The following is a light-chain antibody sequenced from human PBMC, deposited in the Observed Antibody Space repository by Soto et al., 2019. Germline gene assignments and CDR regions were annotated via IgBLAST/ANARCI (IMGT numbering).Light chain of an antibody. J-gene: IGLJ1*01. Sequence: QSALTQPASVSGSPGQSITISCTGTTSDVGDYVSVSWYQQHPGKAPKLIIYEVSNRPSGISNRFSGSKSGNTASLTISGLQAEDEADYYCSSRTNSTVFGTGTKLTVL. CDR2: EVS. CDR1: TSDVGDYVS. CDR3: SSRTNSTV. V-gene: IGLV2-14*01.